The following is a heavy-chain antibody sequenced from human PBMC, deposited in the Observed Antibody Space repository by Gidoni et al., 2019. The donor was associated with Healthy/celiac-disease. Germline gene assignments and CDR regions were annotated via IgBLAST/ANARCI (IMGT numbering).Heavy chain of an antibody. CDR2: IYYSGST. CDR3: ATSPRGYDFDY. CDR1: GGSISSSSYY. V-gene: IGHV4-39*01. D-gene: IGHD5-12*01. Sequence: QLQLQESGPGLVKPSETLSLTCTVPGGSISSSSYYWGWIRQPPGKGLEWIGSIYYSGSTYYNPSLKSRVTISVDTSKNQFSLKLSSVTAADTAVYYCATSPRGYDFDYWGQGTLVTVSS. J-gene: IGHJ4*02.